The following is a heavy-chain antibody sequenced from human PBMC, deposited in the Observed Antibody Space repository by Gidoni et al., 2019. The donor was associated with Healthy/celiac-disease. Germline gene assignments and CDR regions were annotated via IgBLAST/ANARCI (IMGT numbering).Heavy chain of an antibody. CDR3: ARHDLWFGELFHWFDP. Sequence: QLQLQESGPGLVKPSETPSLTGTVSGGPISSRSYYWGWIRQPPGKGREWIRSSYYSGSTYYNPSLTSRVTISVDTSNTPFSLKLSSVTAADTAVSYCARHDLWFGELFHWFDPWGQGTLVTVS. D-gene: IGHD3-10*01. J-gene: IGHJ5*02. CDR2: SYYSGST. V-gene: IGHV4-39*01. CDR1: GGPISSRSYY.